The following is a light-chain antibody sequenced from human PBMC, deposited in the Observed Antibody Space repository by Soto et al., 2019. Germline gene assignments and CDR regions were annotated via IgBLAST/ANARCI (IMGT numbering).Light chain of an antibody. CDR3: QQYGSSPSIT. CDR1: QSVGTY. Sequence: EIVFTQSPGSLSLSPGEIATLSCXSSQSVGTYLAWYQQKPGQAPRLIXYGAYSRATGIPDRFSGSGSGTDFTLTISRLEPEDFAVYYCQQYGSSPSITCGQGTRLEIK. CDR2: GAY. V-gene: IGKV3-20*01. J-gene: IGKJ5*01.